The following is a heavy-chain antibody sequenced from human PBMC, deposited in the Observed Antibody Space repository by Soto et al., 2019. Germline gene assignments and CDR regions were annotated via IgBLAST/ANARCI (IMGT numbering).Heavy chain of an antibody. D-gene: IGHD6-19*01. V-gene: IGHV3-11*01. CDR2: ISSSGSTI. CDR3: ARCGWYEGHYFDY. Sequence: GGSMRLPCAASGFNFIDHDMLWIRKVPGKGLEWVSYISSSGSTIYYADSVKGRFTISRDNAKYSLYLQMNSLRAEDTAVYYCARCGWYEGHYFDYWGQGTLVTVSS. CDR1: GFNFIDHD. J-gene: IGHJ4*02.